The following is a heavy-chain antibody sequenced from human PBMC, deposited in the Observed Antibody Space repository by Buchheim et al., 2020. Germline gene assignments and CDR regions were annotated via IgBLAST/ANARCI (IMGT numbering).Heavy chain of an antibody. CDR3: ARGRGYYYDSSAYGY. Sequence: QVQLQQWGAGLLKPSETLSLTCAVYGGSFSGYYWSWIRQPPGKGLEWIGEINHSGSTNYNPSLKSRVTISVDTSKNQFSLKLSSVTAADTAVYYCARGRGYYYDSSAYGYWGQGTL. J-gene: IGHJ4*02. CDR1: GGSFSGYY. CDR2: INHSGST. D-gene: IGHD3-22*01. V-gene: IGHV4-34*01.